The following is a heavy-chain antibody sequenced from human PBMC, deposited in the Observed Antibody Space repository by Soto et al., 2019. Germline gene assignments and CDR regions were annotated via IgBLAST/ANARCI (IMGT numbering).Heavy chain of an antibody. V-gene: IGHV1-8*01. D-gene: IGHD6-6*01. CDR2: MSPNSGNT. J-gene: IGHJ5*02. CDR3: ARKGSLIIAARTQNCFDP. CDR1: GYSFTSYD. Sequence: ASVKVSCKASGYSFTSYDINWVRQATGQGLEWMGWMSPNSGNTGYAQKFQGRVTITRNTSISTAYMELSSLRSEDTAVYYCARKGSLIIAARTQNCFDPWGQGTLVTGSS.